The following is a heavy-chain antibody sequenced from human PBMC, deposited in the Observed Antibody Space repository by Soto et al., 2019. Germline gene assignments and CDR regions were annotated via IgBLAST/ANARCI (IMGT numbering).Heavy chain of an antibody. D-gene: IGHD3-16*01. CDR1: GFTLSSYD. Sequence: GXSLRLSCAASGFTLSSYDLNWVRQAPVKGLGWVSYISSNSYTIYYADSVKGRFTISRDNAKNSLYLQMNSLRAEDTAVYYCAKDLYRGSHHEGADSWGQGTLVTVSS. CDR2: ISSNSYTI. J-gene: IGHJ4*02. CDR3: AKDLYRGSHHEGADS. V-gene: IGHV3-48*01.